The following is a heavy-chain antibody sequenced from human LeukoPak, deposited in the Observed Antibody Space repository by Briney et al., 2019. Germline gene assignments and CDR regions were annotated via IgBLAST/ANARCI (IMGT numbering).Heavy chain of an antibody. Sequence: ETLSLTCAVYGGSFSGYYWSWIRQPPGKGLEWIGEINHSGSTNYNPSLKSRVTISVDTSKNQFSLKLSSVTAADTAVYYCARDSGIYYGSGSYIYYYYYMDVWGKGTTVTISS. D-gene: IGHD3-10*01. V-gene: IGHV4-34*01. CDR2: INHSGST. CDR1: GGSFSGYY. CDR3: ARDSGIYYGSGSYIYYYYYMDV. J-gene: IGHJ6*03.